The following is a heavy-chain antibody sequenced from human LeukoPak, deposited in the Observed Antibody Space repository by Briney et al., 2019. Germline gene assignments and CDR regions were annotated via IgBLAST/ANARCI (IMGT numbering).Heavy chain of an antibody. V-gene: IGHV1-2*06. Sequence: GASVKVSCKASGYTFTGYYMHWVRQAPGQGLEWMGRINPNSGGTNYAQKFQGRVTMTRDTSISTAYKELSRLRSDDTAVYYRARDDVYDSSGYSLMYYFDYWGQGTLVTVSS. CDR3: ARDDVYDSSGYSLMYYFDY. CDR2: INPNSGGT. D-gene: IGHD3-22*01. CDR1: GYTFTGYY. J-gene: IGHJ4*02.